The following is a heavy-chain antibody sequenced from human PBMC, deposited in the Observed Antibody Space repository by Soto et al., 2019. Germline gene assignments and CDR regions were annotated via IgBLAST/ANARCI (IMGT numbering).Heavy chain of an antibody. Sequence: QVQLVQSGAEVKKPGASVKVSCKASGYTFTSYGISWVRQAPGQGLEWMGWISAYNGNTNYAQKLQGRVTMTTYKSTSTAYMALRSLRSDDTAVYYRARDGGKANWFDPWGQGTLVTVSS. CDR3: ARDGGKANWFDP. D-gene: IGHD6-13*01. CDR2: ISAYNGNT. CDR1: GYTFTSYG. V-gene: IGHV1-18*01. J-gene: IGHJ5*02.